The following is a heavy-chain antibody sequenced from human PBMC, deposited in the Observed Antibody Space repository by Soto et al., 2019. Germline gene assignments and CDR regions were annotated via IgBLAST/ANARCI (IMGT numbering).Heavy chain of an antibody. CDR2: IYPGDSDT. CDR1: GYSFTSYW. J-gene: IGHJ4*02. D-gene: IGHD6-19*01. Sequence: GESLKISCKGSGYSFTSYWIGWVRQMPGKGLEWRGIIYPGDSDTRDSPSFQGQVTISADKSISTAYLQWSSLKASDTAMYYCARLRDMIAVAGYFDYWGQGTLVTVSS. V-gene: IGHV5-51*01. CDR3: ARLRDMIAVAGYFDY.